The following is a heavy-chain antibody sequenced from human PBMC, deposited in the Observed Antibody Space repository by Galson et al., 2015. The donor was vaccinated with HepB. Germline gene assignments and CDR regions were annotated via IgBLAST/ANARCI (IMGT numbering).Heavy chain of an antibody. CDR3: ARHTQRDYMDV. J-gene: IGHJ6*03. V-gene: IGHV4-59*08. CDR2: IYYSGST. CDR1: GGSISNYY. Sequence: ETLSLTCTVSGGSISNYYWSWIRQPPGEGLEWLGYIYYSGSTNYNPSLKSRVTISVDTSKDQFSLELNSVTAADTAVYYCARHTQRDYMDVWGKGTTVTVSS.